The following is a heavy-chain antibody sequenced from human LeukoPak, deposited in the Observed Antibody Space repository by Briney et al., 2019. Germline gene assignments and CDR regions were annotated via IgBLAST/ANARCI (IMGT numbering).Heavy chain of an antibody. J-gene: IGHJ4*02. CDR1: GDSIRNYY. V-gene: IGHV4-59*01. D-gene: IGHD6-6*01. CDR2: IYYRGNT. Sequence: SETLSLTCTVSGDSIRNYYWSWIRQPPGKGLEWIGYIYYRGNTNYNPSLKSRVIISTDTSRNQFSLKMSSVTAADTAVYFCARDSPPQYASSSAGFDYWGQGALVTVSS. CDR3: ARDSPPQYASSSAGFDY.